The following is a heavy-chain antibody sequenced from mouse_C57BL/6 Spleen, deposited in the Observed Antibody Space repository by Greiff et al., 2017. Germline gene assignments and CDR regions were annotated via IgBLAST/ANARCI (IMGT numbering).Heavy chain of an antibody. CDR3: AGGYYSNYEAWFAY. D-gene: IGHD2-5*01. CDR1: GFNIKNTY. CDR2: IDPANGNT. Sequence: DVKLVESVAELVRPGASVKLSCTASGFNIKNTYMHWVKQRPEQGLEWIGRIDPANGNTKSAPQFQGKATLTADTSSNTAHLQRSSLTSEDTAIYYGAGGYYSNYEAWFAYWGQGTLVTVSA. V-gene: IGHV14-3*01. J-gene: IGHJ3*01.